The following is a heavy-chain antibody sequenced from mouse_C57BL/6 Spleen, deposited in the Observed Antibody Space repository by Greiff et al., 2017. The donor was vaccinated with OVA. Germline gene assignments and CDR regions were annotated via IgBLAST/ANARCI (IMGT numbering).Heavy chain of an antibody. CDR1: GYTFTDYE. V-gene: IGHV1-15*01. CDR3: TRVPITTVVAPYYFDY. J-gene: IGHJ2*01. D-gene: IGHD1-1*01. Sequence: VQLQQSGAELVRPGASVTLSCKASGYTFTDYEMHWVKQTPVHGLEWIGAIDPETGGTAYNQKFKGKAILTADKSSSTAYMELRSLTSEDSAVYYCTRVPITTVVAPYYFDYWGQGTTLTVSS. CDR2: IDPETGGT.